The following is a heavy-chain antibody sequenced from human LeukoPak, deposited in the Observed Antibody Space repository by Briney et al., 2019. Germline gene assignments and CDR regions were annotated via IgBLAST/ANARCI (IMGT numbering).Heavy chain of an antibody. CDR3: ANRGYNYGLDAFDI. Sequence: GGSLRLSCAASGFTFSSYAMHWVRQAPGKGLEWVAVISYDGSNKYYADSVKGRFTISRDDSKNTLYLQMNSLRAEDTAVYYCANRGYNYGLDAFDIWGQGTMVTVSS. V-gene: IGHV3-30*04. D-gene: IGHD5-18*01. J-gene: IGHJ3*02. CDR1: GFTFSSYA. CDR2: ISYDGSNK.